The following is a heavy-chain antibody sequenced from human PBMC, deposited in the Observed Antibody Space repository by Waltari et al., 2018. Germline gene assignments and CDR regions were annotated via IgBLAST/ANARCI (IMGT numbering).Heavy chain of an antibody. CDR1: RHAFTAHS. CDR3: ARFNRAALYFDY. D-gene: IGHD6-6*01. CDR2: INPNSGGT. J-gene: IGHJ4*02. Sequence: QVQLAQSGAEVQKPGASGQLSCKASRHAFTAHSTHGVRQAPGQGLEWMGWINPNSGGTNYAQKFQGRVTMTRDTSISTAYMELSRLRSDDTAVYYCARFNRAALYFDYWGQGTLVTVSS. V-gene: IGHV1-2*02.